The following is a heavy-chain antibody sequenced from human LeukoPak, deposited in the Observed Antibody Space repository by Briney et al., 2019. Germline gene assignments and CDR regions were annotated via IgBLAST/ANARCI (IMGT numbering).Heavy chain of an antibody. J-gene: IGHJ4*02. CDR1: GFTFSSYS. V-gene: IGHV3-21*01. D-gene: IGHD3-22*01. CDR3: ARDTSGYDSSGYYYPDLYYFDY. CDR2: ISSSSSYI. Sequence: GGSLRLSCAASGFTFSSYSMNWVRQAPGKGLEWVSSISSSSSYIYYADSVKGRFTISRDNAKNSLYLQMSSLRAEDTAVYYCARDTSGYDSSGYYYPDLYYFDYWGQGTLVTVSS.